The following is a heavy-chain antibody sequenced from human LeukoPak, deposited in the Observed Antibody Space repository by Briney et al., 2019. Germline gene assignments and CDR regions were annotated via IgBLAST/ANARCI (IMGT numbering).Heavy chain of an antibody. J-gene: IGHJ4*02. V-gene: IGHV4-34*01. Sequence: PSETLSLTCAVYGGSFSGYYWSWIRQPPGKGLEWIGSIYYSGSTYYNPSLKSRVTISIDTSKNQFSLKLSSVTAADTAVYYCVRQWMRDSGAYYDFHHWGQGTLVTVST. D-gene: IGHD3-22*01. CDR2: IYYSGST. CDR1: GGSFSGYY. CDR3: VRQWMRDSGAYYDFHH.